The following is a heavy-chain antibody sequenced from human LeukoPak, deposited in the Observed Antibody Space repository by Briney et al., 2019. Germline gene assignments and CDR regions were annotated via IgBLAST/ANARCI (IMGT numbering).Heavy chain of an antibody. Sequence: ASVKVSCTASGYTFTSYDINWVRQATGQGLEWMGWMNPNSGNTGYARKFQGRVTMTRNTSISTAYMELSSLRSEDTAVYYCARGTVSDSSSFDYWGQGTLVTVSS. CDR1: GYTFTSYD. V-gene: IGHV1-8*01. D-gene: IGHD6-13*01. CDR3: ARGTVSDSSSFDY. J-gene: IGHJ4*02. CDR2: MNPNSGNT.